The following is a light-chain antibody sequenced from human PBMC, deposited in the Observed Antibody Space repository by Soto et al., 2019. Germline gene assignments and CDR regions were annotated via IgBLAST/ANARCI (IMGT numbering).Light chain of an antibody. Sequence: DIQMTQSPSSLSASVGDRVTITCRASQGISNYLAWYQQKPGKVPKLLIYAASTLQSGVPSRFSGSVSGTDFTLTIRRLRPEGVATYLFLESKCARPVIVGPGTKVDIK. J-gene: IGKJ3*01. CDR2: AAS. CDR1: QGISNY. CDR3: LESKCARPVI. V-gene: IGKV1-27*01.